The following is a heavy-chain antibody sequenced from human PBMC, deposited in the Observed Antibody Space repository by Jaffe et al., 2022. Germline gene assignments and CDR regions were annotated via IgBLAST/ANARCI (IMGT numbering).Heavy chain of an antibody. V-gene: IGHV4-4*02. D-gene: IGHD3-3*01. CDR2: IFHDGNT. J-gene: IGHJ5*02. Sequence: QVQLQESGPGLLKPSETLSLTCAVSGGSITSSNWWIWVRQAPGKGLEWIGEIFHDGNTNYNPSLKTRVSISVDKSKNQLSLRMSSVTAADTAVYYCGRGQIFGRVIYPWGQGTLVTVSS. CDR3: GRGQIFGRVIYP. CDR1: GGSITSSNW.